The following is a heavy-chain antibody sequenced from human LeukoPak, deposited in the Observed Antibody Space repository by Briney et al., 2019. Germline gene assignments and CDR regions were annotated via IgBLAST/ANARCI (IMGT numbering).Heavy chain of an antibody. D-gene: IGHD6-13*01. CDR1: GYTFTGYY. V-gene: IGHV1-2*02. CDR2: INPNSGGT. J-gene: IGHJ4*02. CDR3: ARVDYTRRDSSSWFSYYFDY. Sequence: SVKLSCKASGYTFTGYYIHWVRHAPGQGLEWMGWINPNSGGTNYAQKFQGRVTMTRDTSISTAYMELSRLRSDDTAVYYCARVDYTRRDSSSWFSYYFDYWGQGTLVTVSS.